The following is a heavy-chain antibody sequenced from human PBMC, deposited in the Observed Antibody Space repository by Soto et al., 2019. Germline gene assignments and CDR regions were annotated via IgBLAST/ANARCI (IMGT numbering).Heavy chain of an antibody. J-gene: IGHJ4*02. CDR3: ARGIKKTKDYGDQGY. V-gene: IGHV4-34*01. D-gene: IGHD4-17*01. Sequence: QVQLQQWGAGLLKPSETLSLTCAVYGGSFSGYYWSWIRQPPGKGLEWIGEINHSGSTNYNPSLKSRVTISVDTSKNQFSLKLSSVTAADTAVYYCARGIKKTKDYGDQGYWGQGTLVTVSS. CDR2: INHSGST. CDR1: GGSFSGYY.